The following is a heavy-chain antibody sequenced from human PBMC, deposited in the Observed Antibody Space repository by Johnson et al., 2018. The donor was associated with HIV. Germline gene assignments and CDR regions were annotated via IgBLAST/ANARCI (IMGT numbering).Heavy chain of an antibody. J-gene: IGHJ3*02. CDR1: GFSVRTNY. D-gene: IGHD2-2*01. Sequence: EVQLVESGGGLVQPGGSLRLSCAASGFSVRTNYMSWVRQAPGKGLEWVSVIYSDGSSTNYADSVKGRFTISRDNSKNTLYLQMNSLRAEDTAVYYCARDTDIVVVPARGDAFDIWGQGTMVTVSS. CDR3: ARDTDIVVVPARGDAFDI. CDR2: IYSDGSST. V-gene: IGHV3-66*02.